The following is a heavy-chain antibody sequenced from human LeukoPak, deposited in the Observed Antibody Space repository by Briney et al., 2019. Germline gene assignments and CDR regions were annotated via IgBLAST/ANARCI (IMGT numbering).Heavy chain of an antibody. Sequence: PGGSLRLSCAASGFTFSDYYMSWIRQAPGKGLEWVSYISSSGSTIYYADSVKGRFTISRDNAKNSLYLQMNSLRAEDTAVYYCARGLLWFGELLSGSDYWAREPWSASPQ. D-gene: IGHD3-10*01. V-gene: IGHV3-11*01. J-gene: IGHJ4*02. CDR1: GFTFSDYY. CDR2: ISSSGSTI. CDR3: ARGLLWFGELLSGSDY.